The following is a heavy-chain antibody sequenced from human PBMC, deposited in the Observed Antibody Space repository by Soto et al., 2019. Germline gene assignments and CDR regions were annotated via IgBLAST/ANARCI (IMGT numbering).Heavy chain of an antibody. CDR3: ARDFKAPNDAWAFDY. V-gene: IGHV4-59*12. D-gene: IGHD3-16*01. CDR2: IYYSGST. CDR1: GGSISSYY. J-gene: IGHJ4*02. Sequence: PSETLSLTCTVSGGSISSYYWSWIRQPPGKGLEWIGYIYYSGSTKYNPSLKSRVTISVDESQNHFSLKLTSVTAADTAVYFCARDFKAPNDAWAFDYWGQGALVTVSS.